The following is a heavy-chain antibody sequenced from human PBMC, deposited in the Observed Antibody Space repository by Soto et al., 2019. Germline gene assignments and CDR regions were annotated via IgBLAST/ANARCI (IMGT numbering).Heavy chain of an antibody. V-gene: IGHV1-69*08. CDR3: ARDQVGASSFDD. D-gene: IGHD1-26*01. CDR1: GGTFSNSP. J-gene: IGHJ4*02. CDR2: IIPSPART. Sequence: QVQLVQSGAELRKPGSAVKLSCKASGGTFSNSPISWVRQIPGQCPEWMGRIIPSPARTIYSRKFRGRVTLTADKSTQTVYMTLSSLTTEESGVYYCARDQVGASSFDDWGQGTRVTVSS.